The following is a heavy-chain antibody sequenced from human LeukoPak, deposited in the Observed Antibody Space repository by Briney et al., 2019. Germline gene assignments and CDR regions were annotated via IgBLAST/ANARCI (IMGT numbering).Heavy chain of an antibody. CDR2: ISYDGSDK. CDR3: AKELTGTAVDY. D-gene: IGHD1-20*01. V-gene: IGHV3-30*04. J-gene: IGHJ4*02. CDR1: GFTFNYHA. Sequence: GRSLRLSCTASGFTFNYHAMYWVRQAPGKGLQCVAVISYDGSDKYYADSMKGRFTISRDNSKNTLYLQMNSLRAEDTAVYYCAKELTGTAVDYWGQGTLVTVSS.